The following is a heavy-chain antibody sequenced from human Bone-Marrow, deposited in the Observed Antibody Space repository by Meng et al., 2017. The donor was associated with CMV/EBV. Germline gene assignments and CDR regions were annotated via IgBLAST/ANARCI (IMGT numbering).Heavy chain of an antibody. V-gene: IGHV1-69*10. J-gene: IGHJ6*02. CDR1: GGTFSSYA. CDR3: ARDIVVVPAAIPVGQNYYGMDV. CDR2: IIPILGIA. Sequence: SVKVSCKASGGTFSSYAISWVRQAPGQGLEWMGGIIPILGIANYAQKFQGRVTTTADKSTSTAYMELSSLRSEDTAVYYCARDIVVVPAAIPVGQNYYGMDVWGQGTTVTVSS. D-gene: IGHD2-2*01.